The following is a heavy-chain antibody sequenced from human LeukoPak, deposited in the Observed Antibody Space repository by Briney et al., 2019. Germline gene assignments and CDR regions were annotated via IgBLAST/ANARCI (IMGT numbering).Heavy chain of an antibody. J-gene: IGHJ6*03. D-gene: IGHD2-15*01. V-gene: IGHV3-30*03. Sequence: QPGGSLRLSWAASGFTFSSYGMHWVRQAPDKGLEWAAVISYDGSNKYYADSVKGRFTISRDNSKNTLYLQINSLRAEDTAVYYCARVLRYCSGGNCYSGGLGYMDVWGKGTTVTISS. CDR3: ARVLRYCSGGNCYSGGLGYMDV. CDR2: ISYDGSNK. CDR1: GFTFSSYG.